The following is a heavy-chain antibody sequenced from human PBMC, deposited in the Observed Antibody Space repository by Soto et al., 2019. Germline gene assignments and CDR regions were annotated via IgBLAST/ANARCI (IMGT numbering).Heavy chain of an antibody. Sequence: EVQLVESGGRLVQPGGSLRLSCAASGFMFSAYWMSWVRQDPGKGLEWVATISGGASDKFYVYSVKGRFTISRDDSKNTLYLQMNSLREEDTAVYYCVREDWHRFDSWGQGTLVTVSS. CDR1: GFMFSAYW. D-gene: IGHD2-21*01. V-gene: IGHV3-7*01. CDR2: ISGGASDK. CDR3: VREDWHRFDS. J-gene: IGHJ4*02.